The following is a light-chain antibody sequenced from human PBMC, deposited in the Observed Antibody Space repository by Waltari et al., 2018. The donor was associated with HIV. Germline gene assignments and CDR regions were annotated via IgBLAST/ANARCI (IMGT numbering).Light chain of an antibody. Sequence: QSVLTQPPSASGTPGQSVTISCSGTSSNIGTNYVYWYQQFPGTAPKLLIYRNNERPSGVPDRFSVSKSGTSASLDISGLRSDDEAEYYCAAWDDTLTVVFGGGTKLTVL. CDR1: SSNIGTNY. CDR2: RNN. V-gene: IGLV1-47*01. CDR3: AAWDDTLTVV. J-gene: IGLJ2*01.